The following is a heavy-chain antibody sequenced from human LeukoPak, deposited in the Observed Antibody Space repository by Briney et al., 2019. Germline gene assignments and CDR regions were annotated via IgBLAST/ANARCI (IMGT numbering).Heavy chain of an antibody. V-gene: IGHV3-30*18. Sequence: GGSLRLSCAASGFTFSNYGMHWVRQAPGKGLEWVAVIAYDGSNEYYAEFGKGRFTISRDNSKNTLYLQMYSLRAEDTAVYFCAKDQGMAVAGTDDAFDIWGQGTRVTVSS. CDR2: IAYDGSNE. J-gene: IGHJ3*02. D-gene: IGHD6-19*01. CDR3: AKDQGMAVAGTDDAFDI. CDR1: GFTFSNYG.